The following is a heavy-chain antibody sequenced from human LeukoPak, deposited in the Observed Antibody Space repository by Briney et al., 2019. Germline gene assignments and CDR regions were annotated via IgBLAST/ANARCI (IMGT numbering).Heavy chain of an antibody. CDR3: ARDPQYCGGDCYPEDY. V-gene: IGHV1-69*04. CDR2: IIPILGIA. CDR1: GGTFSSYA. J-gene: IGHJ4*02. Sequence: AASVRVSCTASGGTFSSYAISWVRQAPGQGLEWMGRIIPILGIANYAQKFQGRVTITADKSTSTAYMELSSLRSEDTAVYYCARDPQYCGGDCYPEDYWGQGTLVTVSS. D-gene: IGHD2-21*02.